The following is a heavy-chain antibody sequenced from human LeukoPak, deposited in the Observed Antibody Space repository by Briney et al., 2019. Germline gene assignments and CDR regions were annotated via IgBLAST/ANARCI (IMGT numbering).Heavy chain of an antibody. J-gene: IGHJ6*02. D-gene: IGHD3-3*01. CDR3: AKGAIFGVTTRGYGVDV. Sequence: ASVKVSCKASGYPFTIFDINWVRQAPGQGLEWVGWMNPNTGDTVYAQNFRGRVTMTRDTSIGTAYMELNSLRSEDTAVYYCAKGAIFGVTTRGYGVDVWGQGTSVTVSS. CDR1: GYPFTIFD. CDR2: MNPNTGDT. V-gene: IGHV1-8*01.